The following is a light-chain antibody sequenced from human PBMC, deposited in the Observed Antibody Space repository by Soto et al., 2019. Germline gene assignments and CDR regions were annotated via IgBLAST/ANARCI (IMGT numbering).Light chain of an antibody. CDR1: QSGNNN. J-gene: IGKJ1*01. CDR2: GAS. CDR3: QQYNYWPGT. Sequence: EIVMTQSPATLSVSPGERATLSCRASQSGNNNLAWYQQKPGQAPRLLGYGASTRATGIPARFSGSGSGSEFTLIISSLQSEDFAVYSCQQYNYWPGTFGQGTKVEIK. V-gene: IGKV3-15*01.